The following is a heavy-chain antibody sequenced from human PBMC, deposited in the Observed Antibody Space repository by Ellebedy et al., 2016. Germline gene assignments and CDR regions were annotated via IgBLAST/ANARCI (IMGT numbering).Heavy chain of an antibody. D-gene: IGHD3-9*01. V-gene: IGHV4-59*08. CDR1: GGPISSYY. CDR3: ARGAYDVLTGANNWFDP. CDR2: IFYSGYT. Sequence: SETLSLTCSISGGPISSYYWSWVRQPPGKGLEWIGHIFYSGYTNYNPSLRSRVTISIDTSKNQFSLKVNSVTAADTAVYYCARGAYDVLTGANNWFDPWGRGTLVLVSS. J-gene: IGHJ5*02.